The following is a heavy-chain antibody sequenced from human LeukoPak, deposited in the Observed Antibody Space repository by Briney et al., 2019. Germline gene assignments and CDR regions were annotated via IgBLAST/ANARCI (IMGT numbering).Heavy chain of an antibody. J-gene: IGHJ3*02. D-gene: IGHD2-2*01. CDR1: GGSISTYF. CDR2: IYYSGST. Sequence: PSETLSLTCTVSGGSISTYFWSWIRQPPGKGLEWIGYIYYSGSTNYNPSLKSRVTISVDTSKDQFSLKLSSVTAADTAVYYCARLSTSPWAFDIWGQGTKVTVSS. CDR3: ARLSTSPWAFDI. V-gene: IGHV4-59*01.